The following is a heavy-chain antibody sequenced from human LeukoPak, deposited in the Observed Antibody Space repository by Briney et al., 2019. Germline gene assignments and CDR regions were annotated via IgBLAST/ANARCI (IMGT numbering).Heavy chain of an antibody. Sequence: PGGSLRLSCEASAFTFSSYWMSWVRQAPGKGLEWVANMKEDGGEINYVDSVKGRFTISRDHAKNSLFLQMNSLRVEDTAVYYCARDRGYSTFDYWGQGTLVTVSS. D-gene: IGHD4-23*01. CDR1: AFTFSSYW. J-gene: IGHJ4*02. CDR2: MKEDGGEI. V-gene: IGHV3-7*01. CDR3: ARDRGYSTFDY.